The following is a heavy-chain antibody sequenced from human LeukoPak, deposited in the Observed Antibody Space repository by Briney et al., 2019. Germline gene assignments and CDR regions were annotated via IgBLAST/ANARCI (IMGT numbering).Heavy chain of an antibody. Sequence: SETLSLTCTVSGGSISSGACYWSWIRQHPGKGLEWIGYIYYSGSTSYNPSLKSRVTISLDTSRNQFSLKLSSVTAADTAVYYCARETDYYDSGGYYLQWFDPWGQGTLVTVSS. CDR3: ARETDYYDSGGYYLQWFDP. CDR2: IYYSGST. D-gene: IGHD3-22*01. J-gene: IGHJ5*02. CDR1: GGSISSGACY. V-gene: IGHV4-31*03.